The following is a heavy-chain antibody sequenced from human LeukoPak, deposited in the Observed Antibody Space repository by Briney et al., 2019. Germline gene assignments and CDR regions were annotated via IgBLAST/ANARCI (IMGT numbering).Heavy chain of an antibody. CDR1: VYSINSGYF. CDR2: IFHSGSV. J-gene: IGHJ4*02. D-gene: IGHD2-15*01. Sequence: SETLSLTCTVSVYSINSGYFWGWVRQPPGKGPEWIGSIFHSGSVYYNPSLRSRVTISVDTSKNQVSLKVTSVTAADTALYYCARVVASTSIDSWGQGILVTVSS. V-gene: IGHV4-38-2*02. CDR3: ARVVASTSIDS.